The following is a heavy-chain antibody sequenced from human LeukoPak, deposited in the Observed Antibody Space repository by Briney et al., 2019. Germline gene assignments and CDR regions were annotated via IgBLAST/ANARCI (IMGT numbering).Heavy chain of an antibody. CDR1: GYSFLYYY. V-gene: IGHV1-2*02. Sequence: ASVKVSCKASGYSFLYYYIHWLRQAPGQGLEWMGWINPKSGGTNYAQNFQGRVTMTRDTSSTTVYMELTRLRADDTAVYYCARPLGSLKEYWWFDRWGQGTLVTVSS. J-gene: IGHJ5*02. CDR2: INPKSGGT. D-gene: IGHD2/OR15-2a*01. CDR3: ARPLGSLKEYWWFDR.